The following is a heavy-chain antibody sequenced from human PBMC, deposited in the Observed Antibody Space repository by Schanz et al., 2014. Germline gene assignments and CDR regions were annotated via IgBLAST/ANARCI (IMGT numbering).Heavy chain of an antibody. V-gene: IGHV1-2*02. CDR2: ISANIGGT. D-gene: IGHD3-10*01. J-gene: IGHJ6*02. Sequence: QVLLVQSGAEVKQPGASVKVSCKASGYTFTDYYIHWVRQAPGQGLEWMGWISANIGGTNYAQKFQGRVTMTRDTSISTAYMELSRLKSADKAVYYCARALFGSGHGDVWGQGTTVTVSS. CDR3: ARALFGSGHGDV. CDR1: GYTFTDYY.